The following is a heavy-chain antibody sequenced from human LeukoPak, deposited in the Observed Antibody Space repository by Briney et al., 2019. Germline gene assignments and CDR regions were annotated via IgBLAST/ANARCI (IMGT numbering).Heavy chain of an antibody. CDR3: ARDKIVGATYFDY. Sequence: PGGSLRLSCAASGFTFSSYAMHWVRQAPGKGLEYVSAISSNGGSTYYANSVKGRFTISRDNSKNTLYLQMGSLRAEDTAVYYCARDKIVGATYFDYWGQGTLVTVSS. D-gene: IGHD1-26*01. CDR2: ISSNGGST. J-gene: IGHJ4*02. CDR1: GFTFSSYA. V-gene: IGHV3-64*01.